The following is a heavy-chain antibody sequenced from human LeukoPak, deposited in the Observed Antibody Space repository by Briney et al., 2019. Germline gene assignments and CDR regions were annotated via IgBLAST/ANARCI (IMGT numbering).Heavy chain of an antibody. D-gene: IGHD3-22*01. CDR2: ISSSGTTI. CDR3: ARVLHKRNYDSSVYYGY. J-gene: IGHJ4*02. Sequence: GGSLRLSCATSGFTFSSYSMNWVRQAPGKGLEWVSYISSSGTTIYYADSVKGRFTISRDNAKNSLYLQMNSLRAEDTAVYYCARVLHKRNYDSSVYYGYWGQGTLVTVSS. CDR1: GFTFSSYS. V-gene: IGHV3-48*01.